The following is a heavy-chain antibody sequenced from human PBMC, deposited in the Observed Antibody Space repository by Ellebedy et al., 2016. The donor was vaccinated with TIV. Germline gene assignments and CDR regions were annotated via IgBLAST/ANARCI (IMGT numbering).Heavy chain of an antibody. D-gene: IGHD6-19*01. J-gene: IGHJ4*02. V-gene: IGHV3-7*01. CDR2: TKKDGSEK. CDR1: GFTFSTFW. Sequence: GESLKISCAASGFTFSTFWISWLRQAPGKGLEWVATTKKDGSEKSYVDSVKGRFTISRDNARNSLYLQMSSLRVEDTAVYYCARDQWLGRAYYFDYWGQGTLLTVSS. CDR3: ARDQWLGRAYYFDY.